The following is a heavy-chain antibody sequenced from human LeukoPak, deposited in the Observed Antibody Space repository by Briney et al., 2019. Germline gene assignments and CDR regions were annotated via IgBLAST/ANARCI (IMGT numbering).Heavy chain of an antibody. V-gene: IGHV3-21*01. CDR1: GFTFSSYS. CDR2: ISSSSSYI. D-gene: IGHD6-19*01. J-gene: IGHJ4*02. Sequence: GGSLRLSCAASGFTFSSYSMNWVRQAPGKGLEWVSSISSSSSYIYYADSVKGRFTISRDNAKNSLYLQMNSLRAEDTAVYYCAREGYSSGWYQGFDYWGQGALVTVSS. CDR3: AREGYSSGWYQGFDY.